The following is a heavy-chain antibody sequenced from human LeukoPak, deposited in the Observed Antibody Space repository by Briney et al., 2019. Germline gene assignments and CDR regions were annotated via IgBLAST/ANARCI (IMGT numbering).Heavy chain of an antibody. J-gene: IGHJ4*02. Sequence: GGSLRLSCAASGFTFSHYWMHWVRQAPGKGLVWVSRINTDGSDTVYADSVKGRFTISRDNAKNTLYLQRNSLRAEDTAVYYCARDRSVTNGGFDYWGQGTLVTVSS. D-gene: IGHD2-8*01. CDR2: INTDGSDT. CDR1: GFTFSHYW. V-gene: IGHV3-74*01. CDR3: ARDRSVTNGGFDY.